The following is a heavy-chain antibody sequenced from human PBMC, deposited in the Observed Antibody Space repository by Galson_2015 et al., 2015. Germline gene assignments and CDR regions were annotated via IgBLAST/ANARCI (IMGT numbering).Heavy chain of an antibody. CDR3: ATDLFLGGMDV. CDR1: GFSFGNAW. V-gene: IGHV3-15*01. J-gene: IGHJ6*02. Sequence: SLRLSCAASGFSFGNAWMSWVRQAPGKGLEWVGRIKSKTDGGTTDYAAPVKGRLTISRDDSKNMLYLQMNSLKAEDTAVYYCATDLFLGGMDVWGQGTTVTVSS. D-gene: IGHD3-3*01. CDR2: IKSKTDGGTT.